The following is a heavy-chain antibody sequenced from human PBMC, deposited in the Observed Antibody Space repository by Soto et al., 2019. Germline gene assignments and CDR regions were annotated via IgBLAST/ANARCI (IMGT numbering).Heavy chain of an antibody. J-gene: IGHJ4*02. D-gene: IGHD5-12*01. CDR1: GFPFSTYP. CDR3: AREVRYSGYDYFDY. CDR2: ISSSSNTV. Sequence: GGSLRLSCAASGFPFSTYPMNWVRQAPGRGLEWVSYISSSSNTVYYADSVKGRFTISRDNAKSSLYLQMNSLRDEDTAVYYCAREVRYSGYDYFDYWGQGALVTVSS. V-gene: IGHV3-48*02.